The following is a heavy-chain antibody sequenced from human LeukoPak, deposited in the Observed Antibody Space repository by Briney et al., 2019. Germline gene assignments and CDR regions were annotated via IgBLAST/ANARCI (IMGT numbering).Heavy chain of an antibody. Sequence: GRSLRLSCATSGFTFSNFEMHWVRQAPGMGLEWVSHISSSGGAIYYADSVKGRFTISRDNAKNSLYLQMNSLRAEDTAVYYCARRYCTSSSCTLDHWGQGTLVTVSS. V-gene: IGHV3-48*03. J-gene: IGHJ4*02. CDR2: ISSSGGAI. CDR1: GFTFSNFE. CDR3: ARRYCTSSSCTLDH. D-gene: IGHD2-2*01.